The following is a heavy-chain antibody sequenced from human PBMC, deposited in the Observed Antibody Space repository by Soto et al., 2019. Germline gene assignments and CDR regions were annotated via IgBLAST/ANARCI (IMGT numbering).Heavy chain of an antibody. J-gene: IGHJ6*02. CDR2: IDPSDSYT. V-gene: IGHV5-10-1*01. D-gene: IGHD2-21*02. Sequence: GDSLKISFQGSGYMFTNYWINWVRQVSGVGLEWLGRIDPSDSYTKYNPSFQGHVTISADKSTSTAYLQWSSLRASDTAVYYCASHNFFCGGDCNSSGMDVWGQGTTVTVSS. CDR1: GYMFTNYW. CDR3: ASHNFFCGGDCNSSGMDV.